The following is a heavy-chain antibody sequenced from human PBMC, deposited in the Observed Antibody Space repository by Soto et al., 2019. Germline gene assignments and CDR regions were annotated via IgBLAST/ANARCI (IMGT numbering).Heavy chain of an antibody. Sequence: SETLSLTCTVSGGSISSYYWSWIRQPPGKGLEWIGYIYYSGSTYYSPSLKSRVTISVDRSKNQFSLKLSSVTAADTAVYYCARVAYCGGDCYTGGGTFDYWGQGTLVTVSS. CDR1: GGSISSYY. CDR2: IYYSGST. D-gene: IGHD2-21*02. CDR3: ARVAYCGGDCYTGGGTFDY. V-gene: IGHV4-59*12. J-gene: IGHJ4*02.